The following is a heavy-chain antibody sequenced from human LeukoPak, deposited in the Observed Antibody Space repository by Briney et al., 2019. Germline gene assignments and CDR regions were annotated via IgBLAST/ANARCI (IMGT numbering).Heavy chain of an antibody. CDR1: GYTFTSYD. V-gene: IGHV1-8*01. CDR2: MNPNSGNT. Sequence: ASVKVSCKASGYTFTSYDINWVRQATGQGLEWMGWMNPNSGNTGYAQKFQGRVTMTRNTSISTAYMELSSLRSEDTAVYYCARGGIVVVVAATPPFSYYGMDVWGQGTTVTVSS. CDR3: ARGGIVVVVAATPPFSYYGMDV. D-gene: IGHD2-15*01. J-gene: IGHJ6*02.